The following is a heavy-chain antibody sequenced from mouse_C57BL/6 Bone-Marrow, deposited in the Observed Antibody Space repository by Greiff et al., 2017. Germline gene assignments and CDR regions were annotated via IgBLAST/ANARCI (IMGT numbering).Heavy chain of an antibody. CDR2: IYPRSGNT. V-gene: IGHV1-81*01. Sequence: VQLQQSGAELARPGASVKLSCKASGYTFTSYGISWVKQRTGQGLEWIGEIYPRSGNTYYNEKFKGKATLTADKSSSTASMELRSLTSEDSAVYFCAREAYWGQGTLVTVSA. CDR3: AREAY. CDR1: GYTFTSYG. J-gene: IGHJ3*01.